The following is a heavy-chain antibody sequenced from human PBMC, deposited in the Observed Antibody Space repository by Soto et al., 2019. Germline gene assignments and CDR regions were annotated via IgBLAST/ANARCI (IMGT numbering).Heavy chain of an antibody. V-gene: IGHV3-9*01. D-gene: IGHD1-26*01. CDR3: XXXXXXXXXSAYRPIDH. CDR2: IPWDSRKK. Sequence: EVQLVESGGGQAQPGRSLRISCTASGFTFDDYTMYWVRQAPGKGPEWVSGIPWDSRKKDYVDSVQGRFSISRDNARXSXYXXXXXXXXXXXXXXXXXXXXXXXXXSAYRPIDHWGQGTQVTVSS. CDR1: GFTFDDYT. J-gene: IGHJ4*01.